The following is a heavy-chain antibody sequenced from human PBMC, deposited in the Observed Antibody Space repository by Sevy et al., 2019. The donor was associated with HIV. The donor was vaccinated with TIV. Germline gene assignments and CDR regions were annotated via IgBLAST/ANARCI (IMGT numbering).Heavy chain of an antibody. CDR3: ASLGTDYDSSGYYPLHV. J-gene: IGHJ4*02. Sequence: SETLSLTCTVSGGSISSYYWSWIRQPPGKGLEWIGYIYYSGSTNYNPSLKSRVTLSVDTSKNQFSLKLSSVTAAATAVYYCASLGTDYDSSGYYPLHVWGQGTLVTVSS. CDR2: IYYSGST. D-gene: IGHD3-22*01. CDR1: GGSISSYY. V-gene: IGHV4-59*12.